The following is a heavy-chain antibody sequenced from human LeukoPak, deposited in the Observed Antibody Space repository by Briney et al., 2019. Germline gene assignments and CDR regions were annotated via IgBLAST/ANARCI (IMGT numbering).Heavy chain of an antibody. D-gene: IGHD6-19*01. CDR2: IYYSGST. CDR1: GGSISSYY. V-gene: IGHV4-59*01. J-gene: IGHJ4*02. Sequence: SETLSLTCTVSGGSISSYYWSWLRQPPGKGLEWIGYIYYSGSTNYNPSLKSRVTISVDTSKNQFSLKLSSVTAADTAVYYCARKQGPYSSGWYGGLDYWGQGTLVTVSS. CDR3: ARKQGPYSSGWYGGLDY.